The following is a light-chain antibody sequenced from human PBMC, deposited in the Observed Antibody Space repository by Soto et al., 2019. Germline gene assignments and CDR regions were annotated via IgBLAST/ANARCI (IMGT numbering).Light chain of an antibody. V-gene: IGKV3-15*01. CDR2: GAS. J-gene: IGKJ4*01. Sequence: DIVMTQSPATLSVAPGERVTFSCRASQGVSRKLAWYQHKPGQAPRLLISGASTGATGIPARFSGSGSGTEFTLTISSLQSEDCATYYCQHFNNWPPELTFGGGTKVDIK. CDR3: QHFNNWPPELT. CDR1: QGVSRK.